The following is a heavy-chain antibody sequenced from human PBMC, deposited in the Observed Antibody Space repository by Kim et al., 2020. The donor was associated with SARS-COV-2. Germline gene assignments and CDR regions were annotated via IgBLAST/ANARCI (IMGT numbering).Heavy chain of an antibody. Sequence: GGSLRLSCAASGFTFSSYAMSWVRQAPGKGLEWVSAISGSGGSTYYADSVKGRFTISRDNSKNTLYLQMNSLRAEDTAVYYCAKTGLLWFGELYYFDYWGQGTLVTVSS. CDR1: GFTFSSYA. V-gene: IGHV3-23*01. D-gene: IGHD3-10*01. CDR2: ISGSGGST. J-gene: IGHJ4*02. CDR3: AKTGLLWFGELYYFDY.